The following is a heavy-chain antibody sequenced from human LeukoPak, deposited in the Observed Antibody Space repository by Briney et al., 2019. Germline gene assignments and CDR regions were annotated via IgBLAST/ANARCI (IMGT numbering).Heavy chain of an antibody. V-gene: IGHV3-21*01. CDR2: ISSSSSYI. CDR1: GFTFSSYS. Sequence: GGSLRLSCAASGFTFSSYSMNWVRQAPGKGLAWVSSISSSSSYIYYADSVKGRFTISRDNAKNSLYLQMNSLRAEDTAVYYCARDHCSSTSCPYYYYMDVWGKGTPVTISS. D-gene: IGHD2-2*01. CDR3: ARDHCSSTSCPYYYYMDV. J-gene: IGHJ6*03.